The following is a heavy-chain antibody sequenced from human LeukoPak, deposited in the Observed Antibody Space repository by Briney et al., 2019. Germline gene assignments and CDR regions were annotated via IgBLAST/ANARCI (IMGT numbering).Heavy chain of an antibody. D-gene: IGHD3-3*01. J-gene: IGHJ3*01. CDR3: ARLSAAVHLGAFDL. Sequence: SETLSLTCAVSGVSISPYYWAWIRQPPGKGLEWIGYIHTSGSNNQYPSLKSRVTISADKSKNHFSLRLTSVTAADTAVYYCARLSAAVHLGAFDLWAKGQWSPSLQ. CDR1: GVSISPYY. V-gene: IGHV4-4*09. CDR2: IHTSGSN.